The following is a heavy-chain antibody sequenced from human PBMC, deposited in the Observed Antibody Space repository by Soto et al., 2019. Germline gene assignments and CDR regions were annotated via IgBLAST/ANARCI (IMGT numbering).Heavy chain of an antibody. CDR2: ISAYSGST. Sequence: GASVXVSCKASGYTFTTYGISWVRQAPGQGLEWIGWISAYSGSTKFAQKLQGRVTMTTDTSTTTAYMELRSLTSDDTALYYCARDFTKSSSWPYYFDYWGQGTLVTVSS. CDR3: ARDFTKSSSWPYYFDY. D-gene: IGHD6-13*01. CDR1: GYTFTTYG. J-gene: IGHJ4*02. V-gene: IGHV1-18*01.